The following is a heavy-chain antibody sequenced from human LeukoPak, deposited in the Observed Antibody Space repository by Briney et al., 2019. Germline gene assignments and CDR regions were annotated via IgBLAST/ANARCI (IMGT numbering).Heavy chain of an antibody. CDR1: GFTFSGFW. CDR3: ARSSYSSSSSV. D-gene: IGHD6-6*01. J-gene: IGHJ3*01. Sequence: GGSLRLSCAVSGFTFSGFWMSWSRQAPGKGLEWVASINSNGSEGYYADVVKGRFTISRDNAKNSLYLQIKSLRAEDTAVYYCARSSYSSSSSVWGQGTTVTVPS. CDR2: INSNGSEG. V-gene: IGHV3-7*03.